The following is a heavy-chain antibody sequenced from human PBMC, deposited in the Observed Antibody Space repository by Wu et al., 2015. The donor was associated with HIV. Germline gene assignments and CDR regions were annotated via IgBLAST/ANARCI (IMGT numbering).Heavy chain of an antibody. V-gene: IGHV1-2*02. CDR1: GYTFTGYY. CDR2: INPNSGGT. CDR3: AREMANTMVRRRPDDAFDI. J-gene: IGHJ3*02. Sequence: QVQLVQSGAEVKKPGASVKVSCKASGYTFTGYYMHWVRQAPGQGLEWMGWINPNSGGTNYAQKFQGRVTMTRDTSISTAYMELSRLRSDDTAVYYCAREMANTMVRRRPDDAFDIWGQGTSGHRSL. D-gene: IGHD3-10*01.